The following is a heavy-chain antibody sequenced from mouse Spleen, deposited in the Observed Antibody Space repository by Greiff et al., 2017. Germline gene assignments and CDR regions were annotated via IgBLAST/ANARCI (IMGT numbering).Heavy chain of an antibody. V-gene: IGHV1-82*01. Sequence: QVQLQQSGPELVKPGASVKISCKASGYAFSSSWMNWVKQRPGKGLEWIGRIYPGDGDTNYNGKFKGKATLTADKSSSTAYMQLSSLTSEDSAVYFWARSDGNYVDYWGQGTTLTVSS. CDR2: IYPGDGDT. CDR3: ARSDGNYVDY. J-gene: IGHJ2*01. D-gene: IGHD2-1*01. CDR1: GYAFSSSW.